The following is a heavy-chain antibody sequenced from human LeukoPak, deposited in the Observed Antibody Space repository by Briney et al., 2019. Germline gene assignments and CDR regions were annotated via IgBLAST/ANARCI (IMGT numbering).Heavy chain of an antibody. V-gene: IGHV3-66*01. CDR3: ARDHRDILTGYCWDHGAFDI. CDR1: GFTVSSNY. J-gene: IGHJ3*02. CDR2: IYSGGST. D-gene: IGHD3-9*01. Sequence: GGSLRLSCAASGFTVSSNYMSWVRQAPGKGLEWVSVIYSGGSTYYADSVKGRFTISRDNSKNTLYLQMNSLRAEDTAVYYCARDHRDILTGYCWDHGAFDIWGQGTMVTVSS.